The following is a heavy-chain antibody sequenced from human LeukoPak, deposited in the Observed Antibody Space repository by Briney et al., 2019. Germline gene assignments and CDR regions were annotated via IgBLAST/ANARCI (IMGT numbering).Heavy chain of an antibody. D-gene: IGHD2-2*01. CDR3: ARGQYPYYYYYYIDV. Sequence: ASVKVSCKASGYTFTSYDINWVRQATGQGLEWMGWMNPNSGNTGYAQKFQGRVTMTRNTSISTAYMELSSLRSEDTAVYYCARGQYPYYYYYYIDVWGKGTTVTVSS. CDR1: GYTFTSYD. CDR2: MNPNSGNT. J-gene: IGHJ6*03. V-gene: IGHV1-8*01.